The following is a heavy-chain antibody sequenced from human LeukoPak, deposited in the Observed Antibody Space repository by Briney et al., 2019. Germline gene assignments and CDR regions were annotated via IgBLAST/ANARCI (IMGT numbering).Heavy chain of an antibody. D-gene: IGHD4-17*01. J-gene: IGHJ6*02. Sequence: PGGSLRLSCSASGFTFSSYAMNWVRQAPGKGLEWVSGLSGSGGSTFYADSVKGRFTISRDNSKNTVYLQMNSLRGEDTAIYYCARGVTVTTDFWGQGTTVTVSS. V-gene: IGHV3-23*01. CDR1: GFTFSSYA. CDR2: LSGSGGST. CDR3: ARGVTVTTDF.